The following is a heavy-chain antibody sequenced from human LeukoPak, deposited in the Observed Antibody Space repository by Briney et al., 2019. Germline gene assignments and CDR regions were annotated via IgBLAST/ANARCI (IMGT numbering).Heavy chain of an antibody. D-gene: IGHD2-15*01. CDR3: ARGARYCSGGSCLDY. V-gene: IGHV4-59*01. J-gene: IGHJ4*02. CDR2: IYYSGST. CDR1: GDSISSYY. Sequence: SETLSLTCTVSGDSISSYYWSWIRQPPGKGLEWIGYIYYSGSTNYNPSLKSRVTISVDTSKNQVSPKLSSVTAADTAVYYCARGARYCSGGSCLDYWGQGTLVTVSS.